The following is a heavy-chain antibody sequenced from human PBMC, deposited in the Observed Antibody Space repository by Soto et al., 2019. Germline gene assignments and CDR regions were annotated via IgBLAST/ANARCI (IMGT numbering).Heavy chain of an antibody. CDR2: ISYDGSKK. CDR3: AGHRGSRNYLHY. J-gene: IGHJ4*02. V-gene: IGHV3-30-3*01. D-gene: IGHD3-10*01. Sequence: HPGGSLRLSCAASGFTFSSYAMHWVRQAPGKGLEWVAVISYDGSKKYYADSVKGRFTISRDNSKNALYLQMNSLRAEDTAVYYCAGHRGSRNYLHYCVRGSLVTASS. CDR1: GFTFSSYA.